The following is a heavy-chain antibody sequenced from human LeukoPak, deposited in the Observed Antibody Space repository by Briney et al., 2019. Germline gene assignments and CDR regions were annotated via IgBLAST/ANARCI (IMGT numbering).Heavy chain of an antibody. CDR2: ISGSGGIT. CDR1: GFTFSSYA. Sequence: GGSLRLSCAASGFTFSSYAMSWVRQAPGKGLEWVSAISGSGGITSYADSVKGRFTISRDNAKNSLYLQMNSLRAEDTAVYYCARWAGAILTDYWGQGTLVTVSS. D-gene: IGHD1-26*01. J-gene: IGHJ4*02. CDR3: ARWAGAILTDY. V-gene: IGHV3-23*01.